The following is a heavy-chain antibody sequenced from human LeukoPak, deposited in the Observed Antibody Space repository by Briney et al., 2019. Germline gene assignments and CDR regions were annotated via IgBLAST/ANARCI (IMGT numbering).Heavy chain of an antibody. J-gene: IGHJ5*02. V-gene: IGHV1-69*08. CDR1: GGTLNSHI. CDR2: ITPIIDTA. CDR3: TRVNLRGSQYNWFDP. D-gene: IGHD1-26*01. Sequence: ASVKVSCKTSGGTLNSHIFSWVRQAPGQGLEWMGKITPIIDTAKYSQKFQGRVTITADKSTTTVYMELSSLKSGDTAVYYCTRVNLRGSQYNWFDPWGLGTLVTVSS.